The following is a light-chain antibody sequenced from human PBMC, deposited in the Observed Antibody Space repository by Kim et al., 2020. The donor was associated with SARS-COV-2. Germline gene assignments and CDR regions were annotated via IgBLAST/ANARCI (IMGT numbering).Light chain of an antibody. J-gene: IGLJ2*01. Sequence: QSITISCTGTSSDVGRYNYVSWYQQHPGKAPKLMIYDVTDRPSGVSNRFSASKSGNTASLTISGLQAEDETDYYCSSYTSSSTLVFGGGTKVTVL. V-gene: IGLV2-14*03. CDR1: SSDVGRYNY. CDR3: SSYTSSSTLV. CDR2: DVT.